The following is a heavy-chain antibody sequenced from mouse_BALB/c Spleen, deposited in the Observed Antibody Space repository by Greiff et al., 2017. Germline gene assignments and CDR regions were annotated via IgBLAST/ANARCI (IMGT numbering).Heavy chain of an antibody. Sequence: QLKQSGPELVKPGASVKISCKASGYAFSSSWMNWVKQRPGQGLEWIGRIYPGDGDTNYNGKFKGKATLTADKSSSTAYMQLSSLTSVDSAVYFCARGNYPMDYWGQGTSVTVSS. CDR3: ARGNYPMDY. J-gene: IGHJ4*01. V-gene: IGHV1-82*01. CDR2: IYPGDGDT. CDR1: GYAFSSSW. D-gene: IGHD1-1*01.